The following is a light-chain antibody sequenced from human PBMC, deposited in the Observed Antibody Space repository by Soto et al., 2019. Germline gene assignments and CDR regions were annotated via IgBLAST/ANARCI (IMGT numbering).Light chain of an antibody. J-gene: IGKJ2*01. CDR1: HSVSSTY. Sequence: EIVLTQSPGTLSLSPGERATLSCRASHSVSSTYLAWYQQKPGQAPRLLIYGASSRATGIPDRFSGSGSGTDFTLTINRLEPEDFAVYYCQQYGSSPPYTFGQGPSWRSN. CDR2: GAS. CDR3: QQYGSSPPYT. V-gene: IGKV3-20*01.